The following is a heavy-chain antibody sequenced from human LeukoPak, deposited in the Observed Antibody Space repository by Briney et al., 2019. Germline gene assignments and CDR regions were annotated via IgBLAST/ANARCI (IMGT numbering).Heavy chain of an antibody. CDR1: GGSFSGYY. V-gene: IGHV4-34*01. CDR3: ARCYPVEMAFDY. D-gene: IGHD2-15*01. J-gene: IGHJ4*02. CDR2: IYHSGST. Sequence: PSETLSLTCAVYGGSFSGYYWSWIRQPPGKGLEWIGDIYHSGSTNYNPSLKSRVTISVDTSKNQFSLNLSSVTAADTAVYYCARCYPVEMAFDYWGQGNLDSVPS.